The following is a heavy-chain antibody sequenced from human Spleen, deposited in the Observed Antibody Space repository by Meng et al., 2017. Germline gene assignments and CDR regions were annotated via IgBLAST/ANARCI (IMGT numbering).Heavy chain of an antibody. CDR1: GYTLSRDG. CDR3: VTRGNPYLNC. CDR2: INTYTGKT. Sequence: QGQMVHAGDEVKKPGASVKVSCDASGYTLSRDGFSWVRQAPGQGLEWLGWINTYTGKTDYAQKFQGRVTLTTDTFTSTAYMELRSLRSDDTAVYYCVTRGNPYLNCWGQGTLVTVSS. V-gene: IGHV1-18*01. J-gene: IGHJ4*02.